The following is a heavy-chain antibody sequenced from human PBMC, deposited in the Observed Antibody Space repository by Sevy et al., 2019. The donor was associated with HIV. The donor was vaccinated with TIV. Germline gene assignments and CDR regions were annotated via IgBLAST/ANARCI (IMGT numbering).Heavy chain of an antibody. CDR1: GYTLTELS. CDR3: ASYEGGHYYDSSGPYYYYAMDV. V-gene: IGHV1-24*01. J-gene: IGHJ6*02. Sequence: ASVKVSCKVSGYTLTELSMHWVRQAPGKGLEWMGGFDPEDGETIYAQKFQGRVTMTEDTSTDTAYMELSSLRSEDTAVYYCASYEGGHYYDSSGPYYYYAMDVWGQGATVTVSS. D-gene: IGHD3-22*01. CDR2: FDPEDGET.